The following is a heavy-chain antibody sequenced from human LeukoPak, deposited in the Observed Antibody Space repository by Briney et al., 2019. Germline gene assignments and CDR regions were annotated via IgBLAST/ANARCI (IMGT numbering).Heavy chain of an antibody. Sequence: GGSLRLSCAASGFTFSSYGMHWVRQAPGKGLEWVAFIRYDGSNKYYADSVKGRFTISRDNSKNTLYLQMNSLRAEDTAVYYCAKDYDILTGAPDFDYWGQGTLVTVSS. J-gene: IGHJ4*02. CDR1: GFTFSSYG. D-gene: IGHD3-9*01. CDR2: IRYDGSNK. V-gene: IGHV3-30*02. CDR3: AKDYDILTGAPDFDY.